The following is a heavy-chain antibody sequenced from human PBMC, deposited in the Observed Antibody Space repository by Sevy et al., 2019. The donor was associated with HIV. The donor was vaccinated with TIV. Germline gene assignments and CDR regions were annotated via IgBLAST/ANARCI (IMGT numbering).Heavy chain of an antibody. V-gene: IGHV3-74*01. Sequence: GGSLRLSCATSGFIFKNYWMHWVRQVPGKGLVWVSRINSDGSSATYADSVKGRFTISRDNAKNTLYLQMNILRAEDTAMYYCARSPNVHRGWGQGTLVTVSS. CDR3: ARSPNVHRG. D-gene: IGHD3-10*01. J-gene: IGHJ4*02. CDR2: INSDGSSA. CDR1: GFIFKNYW.